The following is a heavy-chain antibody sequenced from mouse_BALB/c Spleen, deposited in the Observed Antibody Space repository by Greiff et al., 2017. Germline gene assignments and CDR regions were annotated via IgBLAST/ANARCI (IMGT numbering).Heavy chain of an antibody. Sequence: EVKLMESGGGLVKPGGSLKLSCAASGFTFSSYAMSWVRQTPEKRLEWVATISSGGSYTYYPDSVKGRFTISRDNAKNTLYLQMSSLRSEDTAMYYCARLYGNSHYYAMDYWGQGTSVTVSS. J-gene: IGHJ4*01. CDR2: ISSGGSYT. CDR1: GFTFSSYA. CDR3: ARLYGNSHYYAMDY. D-gene: IGHD2-10*02. V-gene: IGHV5-9-3*01.